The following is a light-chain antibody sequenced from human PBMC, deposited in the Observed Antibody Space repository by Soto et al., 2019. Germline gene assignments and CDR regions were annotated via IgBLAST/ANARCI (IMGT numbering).Light chain of an antibody. Sequence: DIQMTHSPSSLSASVGDRVSITCRASQSIANYLNWYQQKPGTAPKLLIFAASSLQSGVPSRLSGSGSGTDFTLTISSLQPEDFATYYCQQSFSRHLPFAGGIKVDI. J-gene: IGKJ4*01. CDR1: QSIANY. CDR3: QQSFSRHLP. V-gene: IGKV1-39*01. CDR2: AAS.